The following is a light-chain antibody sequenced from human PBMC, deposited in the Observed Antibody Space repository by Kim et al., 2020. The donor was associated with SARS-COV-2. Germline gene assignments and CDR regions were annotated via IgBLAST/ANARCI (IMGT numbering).Light chain of an antibody. V-gene: IGLV3-19*01. CDR1: SLRSYY. CDR3: NSRDSSGNHLV. Sequence: SSELTQDPAVSVALGQTVRITCQGDSLRSYYASRYQQKPGQAPVLVIYGKNNRPSGIPDRFSGSSSGNTASLTITGAQAEDEAAYYCNSRDSSGNHLVFG. J-gene: IGLJ2*01. CDR2: GKN.